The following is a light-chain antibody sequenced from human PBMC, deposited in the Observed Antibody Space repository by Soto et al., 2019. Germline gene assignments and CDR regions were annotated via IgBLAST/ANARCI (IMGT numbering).Light chain of an antibody. J-gene: IGKJ5*01. CDR1: QSVGSY. Sequence: EVVLTQSPATLSLSPGERATLSRRASQSVGSYLAWFHQKPGQAPRLLIYDASNRAPGIPARFSGSGSGTDFTLTISSLDPEDFGVYYCQQRKNWPPITFGQGTRLEIK. CDR3: QQRKNWPPIT. V-gene: IGKV3-11*01. CDR2: DAS.